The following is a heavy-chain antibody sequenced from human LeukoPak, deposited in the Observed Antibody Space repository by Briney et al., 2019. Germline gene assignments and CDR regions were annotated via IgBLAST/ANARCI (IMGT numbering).Heavy chain of an antibody. CDR3: AKTKGYTFDY. V-gene: IGHV3-48*01. D-gene: IGHD5-18*01. CDR1: GFTFSSYA. J-gene: IGHJ4*02. CDR2: ISSSSKI. Sequence: GGSLRLSCAASGFTFSSYAMAWVRQTPGKGLEWLSYISSSSKINYADSVKGRFTISRDNSKYTLFLQMNSLRAEDTAVYHCAKTKGYTFDYWGQGTLVTVSA.